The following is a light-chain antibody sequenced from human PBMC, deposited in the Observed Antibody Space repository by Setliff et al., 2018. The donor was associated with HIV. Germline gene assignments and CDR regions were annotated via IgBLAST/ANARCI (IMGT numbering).Light chain of an antibody. CDR3: SSYAGSNNV. J-gene: IGLJ1*01. CDR2: EVN. Sequence: QSVLTQPPSASGSPGQSVTISCTGTSSDIGRYNYISWYQQHPGKAPKLMIYEVNKRPSGVPDRFSGSKSGNTASLTVSGLQAEDEADYYCSSYAGSNNVFGTGTKVTVL. CDR1: SSDIGRYNY. V-gene: IGLV2-8*01.